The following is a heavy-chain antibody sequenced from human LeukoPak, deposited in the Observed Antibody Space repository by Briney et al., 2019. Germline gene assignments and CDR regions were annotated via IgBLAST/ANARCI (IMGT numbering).Heavy chain of an antibody. D-gene: IGHD3-22*01. CDR3: ARGGGSSGYYCDY. Sequence: GSLRLSCATSGFTFTNAWMNWVRQPPGKGLEWIGEINHSGSTNYNPSLKSRVTISVDTSKNQFSLRLSSVTAADTAVYYCARGGGSSGYYCDYWGQGTLVTVSS. J-gene: IGHJ4*02. V-gene: IGHV4-34*01. CDR1: GFTFTNAW. CDR2: INHSGST.